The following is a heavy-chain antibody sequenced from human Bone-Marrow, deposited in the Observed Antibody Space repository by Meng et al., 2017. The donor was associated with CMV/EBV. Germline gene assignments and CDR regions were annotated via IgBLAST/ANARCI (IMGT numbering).Heavy chain of an antibody. CDR2: INAAYGNT. V-gene: IGHV1-3*01. Sequence: SGYTFSDYAMHWVRQAPGQRLEWMGWINAAYGNTTYSQKFQGRVTITRDTSASTAYMELSSLTSEDRAVYYCARGAGSSSTLYNWFDPWGQGTLVTVSS. CDR3: ARGAGSSSTLYNWFDP. D-gene: IGHD6-6*01. J-gene: IGHJ5*02. CDR1: GYTFSDYA.